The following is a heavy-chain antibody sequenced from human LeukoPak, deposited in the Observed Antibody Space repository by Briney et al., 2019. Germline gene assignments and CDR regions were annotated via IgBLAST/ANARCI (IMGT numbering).Heavy chain of an antibody. CDR2: IKSTTDGGTS. D-gene: IGHD3-10*01. J-gene: IGHJ4*02. V-gene: IGHV3-15*01. CDR1: GFTFSKAR. CDR3: TTGGHYFGN. Sequence: PGGSLRLSCAASGFTFSKARMSWVRQAPGKGLEWVGRIKSTTDGGTSDYAAPVKGRFTISGDDSKTTLYLQMNTLKTEDTAVYFCTTGGHYFGNWGQGTLVTVSS.